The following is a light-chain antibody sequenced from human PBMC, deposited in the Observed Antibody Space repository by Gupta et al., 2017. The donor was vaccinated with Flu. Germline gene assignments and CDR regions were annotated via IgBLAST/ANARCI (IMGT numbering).Light chain of an antibody. CDR1: SSNIGSNY. CDR3: AAWDESLSGLV. Sequence: QSVLTQPPSASGTPGQRVTISCSGSSSNIGSNYVYWYQQLPGTAPKLLIYRNNQRPSGVPDRFSGSKSGTSASLAISGLRSEDEADYYCAAWDESLSGLVFGGGTKLTVL. J-gene: IGLJ3*02. V-gene: IGLV1-47*01. CDR2: RNN.